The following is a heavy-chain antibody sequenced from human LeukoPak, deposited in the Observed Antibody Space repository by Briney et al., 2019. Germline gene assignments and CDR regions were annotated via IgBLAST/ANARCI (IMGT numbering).Heavy chain of an antibody. Sequence: SETLSLTCTVSGVYITNGLYFWNWIRQPAGTGLEWIGRIYTTGSTNYNPSLKSRITMSVDTSKNQFSLKLSSVTAADTAVYYCARSGSYSGPYVYWGQGTVVTVSS. J-gene: IGHJ4*02. CDR1: GVYITNGLYF. CDR3: ARSGSYSGPYVY. CDR2: IYTTGST. V-gene: IGHV4-61*02. D-gene: IGHD1-26*01.